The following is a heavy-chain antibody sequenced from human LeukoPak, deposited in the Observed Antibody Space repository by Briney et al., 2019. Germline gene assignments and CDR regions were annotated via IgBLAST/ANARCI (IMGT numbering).Heavy chain of an antibody. CDR2: IYTSGST. Sequence: PSETLSLTFTVSGGSISSYYWSWIRQPAGKGLEWIGRIYTSGSTNYNPSLKSRVTMSVDTSKNQFSLKLSSVTAADTAVYYCARIGWAARTYCYYYMDVWGKGTTVTVSS. CDR3: ARIGWAARTYCYYYMDV. J-gene: IGHJ6*03. CDR1: GGSISSYY. V-gene: IGHV4-4*07. D-gene: IGHD6-6*01.